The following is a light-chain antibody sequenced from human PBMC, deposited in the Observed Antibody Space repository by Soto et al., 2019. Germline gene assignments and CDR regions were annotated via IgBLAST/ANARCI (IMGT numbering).Light chain of an antibody. CDR3: QQYGSSPHT. CDR2: GAS. Sequence: EIVLTQSPGTLSLSPGERATLSCRASQSVSSSYLAWYQHKPGQAPRLLIYGASSRATGIPDRFSGSGSGTDCTLTSSRLEPEDFAVYYCQQYGSSPHTFGQGTKLEIK. J-gene: IGKJ2*01. CDR1: QSVSSSY. V-gene: IGKV3-20*01.